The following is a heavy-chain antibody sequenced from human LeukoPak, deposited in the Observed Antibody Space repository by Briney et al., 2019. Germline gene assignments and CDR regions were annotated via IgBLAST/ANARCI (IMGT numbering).Heavy chain of an antibody. CDR3: ASGIRDYYYYGLDV. D-gene: IGHD1-14*01. CDR1: GIQFNNYS. CDR2: ILGSGLNT. V-gene: IGHV3-23*01. J-gene: IGHJ6*02. Sequence: GAPRLPRATSGIQFNNYSKTRGRQAPGKGPEGVSTILGSGLNTYYADSVKGRFTISRDNSKNTLYLQMNSLRAVDTAVYFCASGIRDYYYYGLDVWGHGTTVTVSS.